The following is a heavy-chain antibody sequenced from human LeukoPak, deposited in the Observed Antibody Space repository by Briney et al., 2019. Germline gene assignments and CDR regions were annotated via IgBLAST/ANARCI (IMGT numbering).Heavy chain of an antibody. J-gene: IGHJ6*02. CDR2: IYYSGRT. Sequence: SQTLSLTCTVSGVSISSGDYYWSWIRQPPGKGLEWIGYIYYSGRTYYNPSLKSRVTISVDTSKNQFSLKLSSVTAADTAVYYCARDGSGFDWLYPYYYYYGMDVWGQGTTVTVSS. CDR1: GVSISSGDYY. CDR3: ARDGSGFDWLYPYYYYYGMDV. V-gene: IGHV4-30-4*01. D-gene: IGHD3-9*01.